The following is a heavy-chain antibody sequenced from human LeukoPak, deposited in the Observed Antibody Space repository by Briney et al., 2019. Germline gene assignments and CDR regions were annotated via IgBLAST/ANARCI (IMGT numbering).Heavy chain of an antibody. J-gene: IGHJ6*02. CDR3: AKGQFTSSWYSTYYYYAMDV. D-gene: IGHD6-13*01. CDR1: GFXFSSYA. V-gene: IGHV3-30*18. CDR2: VSYDGSNK. Sequence: GRSLRLSCAASGFXFSSYAMHWVRQAPGKGLDWVAVVSYDGSNKYYADSVKGRFTISRDNSKNTLYLQMNSLRAEDTAVYYCAKGQFTSSWYSTYYYYAMDVWGQGTTVTVSS.